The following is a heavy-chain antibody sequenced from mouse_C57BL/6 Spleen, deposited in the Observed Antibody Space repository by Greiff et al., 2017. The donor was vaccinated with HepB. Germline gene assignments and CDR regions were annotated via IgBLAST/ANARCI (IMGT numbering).Heavy chain of an antibody. J-gene: IGHJ4*01. V-gene: IGHV1-50*01. CDR1: GYTFTSYW. D-gene: IGHD2-5*01. CDR3: ARYYSNYGFYAMDY. Sequence: QVQLQQPGAELVKPGASVKLSCKASGYTFTSYWMQWVKQRPGQGLEWIGEIDPSDSYTNYNQKFKGKATLTVDTSSSTAYMQLSSLTSEDSAVYYCARYYSNYGFYAMDYWGQGTSVTVSS. CDR2: IDPSDSYT.